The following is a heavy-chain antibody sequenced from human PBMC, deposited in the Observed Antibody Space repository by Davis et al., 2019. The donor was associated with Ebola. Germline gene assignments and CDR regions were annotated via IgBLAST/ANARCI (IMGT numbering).Heavy chain of an antibody. V-gene: IGHV3-23*01. CDR3: AKTYCSRASCSWEHHYYYFYMDV. D-gene: IGHD2-2*01. J-gene: IGHJ6*03. CDR1: GFMFTDFW. Sequence: PGGSLRLSCSASGFMFTDFWMTWVRQAPGKGLEWVSAISGSGGSAYYADSVKGRFTISRDNSKNTLYLEMNSLRVEDRAVYYCAKTYCSRASCSWEHHYYYFYMDVWGKGTTVTVSS. CDR2: ISGSGGSA.